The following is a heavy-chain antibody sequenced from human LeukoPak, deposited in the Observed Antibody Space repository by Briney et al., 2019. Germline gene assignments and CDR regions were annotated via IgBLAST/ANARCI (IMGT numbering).Heavy chain of an antibody. V-gene: IGHV4-59*01. J-gene: IGHJ4*02. CDR3: AITTRDDFGEYLFDY. CDR1: GGSISTYY. Sequence: PSETLSLTCAVSGGSISTYYWSWIRQPPGKGLEWIGYIYHGGSAIYSPSLRSRVTISVDRPNNHFSLKLTSVTAADTAVYFCAITTRDDFGEYLFDYWGQGTLVTVSS. D-gene: IGHD4-17*01. CDR2: IYHGGSA.